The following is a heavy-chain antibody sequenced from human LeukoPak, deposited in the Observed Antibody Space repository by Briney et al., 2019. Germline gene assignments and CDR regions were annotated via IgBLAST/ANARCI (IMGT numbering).Heavy chain of an antibody. J-gene: IGHJ4*02. D-gene: IGHD1-1*01. Sequence: GGSLRLSCAASGFTFSTYAMSWVRQIPGKGLEWVSAISGSDDGTYYADSVKGRFTISRDNSRNTLYLQMNSLAAEDTAMYYCAKATGTLGNWGQGTLVTVSS. V-gene: IGHV3-23*01. CDR2: ISGSDDGT. CDR3: AKATGTLGN. CDR1: GFTFSTYA.